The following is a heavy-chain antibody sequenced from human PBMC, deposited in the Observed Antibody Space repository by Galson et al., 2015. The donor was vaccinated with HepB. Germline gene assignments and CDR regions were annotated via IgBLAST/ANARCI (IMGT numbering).Heavy chain of an antibody. CDR1: GYIFTDYG. V-gene: IGHV1-18*01. CDR2: ISTYNGNT. Sequence: SVKVSCKASGYIFTDYGVTWVRQAPGQGLEWMGWISTYNGNTNFAQRFQGRVSATTDTSTTTAYMELRSLTSDDTAVYYCARVARTSYYFDYWGQGTLVTVSS. J-gene: IGHJ4*02. CDR3: ARVARTSYYFDY.